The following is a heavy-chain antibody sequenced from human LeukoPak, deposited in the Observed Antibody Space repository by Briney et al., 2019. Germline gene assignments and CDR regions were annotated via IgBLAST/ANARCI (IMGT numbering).Heavy chain of an antibody. D-gene: IGHD1-26*01. CDR3: AKGIVGADYEDAFDI. Sequence: GGSLRLSCAASGFTFSSYAMSWVRQAPGKGLEWVSAISGSGGGTYYADSVKGRFTISRDNSKNTLYLQINSLRAEDTAVYYCAKGIVGADYEDAFDIWGQGTMVTVSS. CDR2: ISGSGGGT. J-gene: IGHJ3*02. CDR1: GFTFSSYA. V-gene: IGHV3-23*01.